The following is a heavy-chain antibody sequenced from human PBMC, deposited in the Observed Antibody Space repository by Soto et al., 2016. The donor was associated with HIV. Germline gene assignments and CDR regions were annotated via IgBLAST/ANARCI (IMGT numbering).Heavy chain of an antibody. CDR3: ARASSGYIGYAFDI. Sequence: EVQLVESGGGLVQPGGSLRLSCAASGFTFSSYDMHWVRQATGKGLEWVSAIGTAGDTYYPGSVKGRFTISRENAKNSLYLQMNSLRAGDTAVYYCARASSGYIGYAFDIWGQGTMVTVSS. V-gene: IGHV3-13*04. D-gene: IGHD3-22*01. CDR1: GFTFSSYD. CDR2: IGTAGDT. J-gene: IGHJ3*02.